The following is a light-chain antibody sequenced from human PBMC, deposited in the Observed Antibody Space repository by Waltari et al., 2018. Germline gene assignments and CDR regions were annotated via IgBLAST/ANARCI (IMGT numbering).Light chain of an antibody. CDR2: EAR. J-gene: IGLJ3*02. V-gene: IGLV2-23*01. CDR1: TTYVGNYNL. Sequence: QSAQTQPAAVSGSPGQSITISRPGTTTYVGNYNLVSWYQQHPGKAPKVIIYEARKRPSGVSSRFSGSTSGNTASLTISGLQAEDEADYYCCLYVGGGIRVFGGGTKLTVL. CDR3: CLYVGGGIRV.